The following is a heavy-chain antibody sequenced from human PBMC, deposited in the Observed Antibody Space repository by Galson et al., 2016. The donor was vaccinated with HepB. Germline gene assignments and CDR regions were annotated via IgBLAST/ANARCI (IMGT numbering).Heavy chain of an antibody. D-gene: IGHD2-15*01. CDR1: GFIVSNIY. CDR3: ARGGSGPYSWDD. Sequence: SLRLSCAVSGFIVSNIYMSWVRQAPGKGLEWVSIFYPGGTTYYGDSVKGRFTISRDNSKNTAYLQMNSLRVEDTAMYYCARGGSGPYSWDDWGQGTLVTVSS. J-gene: IGHJ4*02. V-gene: IGHV3-53*01. CDR2: FYPGGTT.